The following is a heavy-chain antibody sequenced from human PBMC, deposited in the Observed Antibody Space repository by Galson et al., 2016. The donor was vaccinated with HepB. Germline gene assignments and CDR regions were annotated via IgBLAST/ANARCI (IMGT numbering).Heavy chain of an antibody. V-gene: IGHV2-5*02. CDR1: GFSLSSGGVG. J-gene: IGHJ4*02. D-gene: IGHD1-1*01. CDR2: IYWDDDR. CDR3: AHFSTRGTGWYDYYFDF. Sequence: VKPTQTLTLTCSFSGFSLSSGGVGVAWIRQRPGGALEWLTHIYWDDDRRYRSSLKNRLTITKATPKNQVVLRMTHMDPVDTATYFFAHFSTRGTGWYDYYFDFWGQGTLVTVSS.